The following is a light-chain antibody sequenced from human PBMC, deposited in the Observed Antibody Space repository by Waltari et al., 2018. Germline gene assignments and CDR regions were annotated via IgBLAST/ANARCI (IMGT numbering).Light chain of an antibody. CDR1: QSVRNF. Sequence: EIVLTQSPATLSLSPWQRATLSCRASQSVRNFLAWYQQRPGQSPRLLMYDASNRATGIPARFSGSGSGTDFTLTISSLEPEDVALYYCQQRNYWPLTFGGGTRVEI. CDR2: DAS. J-gene: IGKJ4*01. V-gene: IGKV3-11*01. CDR3: QQRNYWPLT.